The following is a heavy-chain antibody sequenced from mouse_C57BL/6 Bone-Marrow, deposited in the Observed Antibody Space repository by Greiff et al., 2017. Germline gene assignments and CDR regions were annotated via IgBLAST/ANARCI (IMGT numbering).Heavy chain of an antibody. Sequence: QVQLQQPGAELVKPGASVKLSCKASGYTFTSYWMQWVKQRPGQGLEWIGEIDPSDSYTNYNQKFKGKATLTVDTSSSTAYMQLSSLTSEDSAVYYCARRRANSYFDYWGQGTTLTVSS. CDR2: IDPSDSYT. J-gene: IGHJ2*01. CDR3: ARRRANSYFDY. CDR1: GYTFTSYW. V-gene: IGHV1-50*01. D-gene: IGHD3-1*01.